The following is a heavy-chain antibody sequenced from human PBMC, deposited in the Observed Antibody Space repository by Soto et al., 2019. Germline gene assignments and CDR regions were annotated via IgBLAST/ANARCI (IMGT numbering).Heavy chain of an antibody. CDR3: TKGSFTETTHYMDV. V-gene: IGHV1-46*03. CDR2: INPSGGST. D-gene: IGHD4-17*01. Sequence: QVQLVQSGAEVKKPGASVKVSCKASGYTFTNYYIHWVRQAPGQGLEWMGIINPSGGSTSYAQKFQGRVTMTRDTSTSTVYMELSSLRSEDTAMYYCTKGSFTETTHYMDVWGKGTTVTVSS. CDR1: GYTFTNYY. J-gene: IGHJ6*03.